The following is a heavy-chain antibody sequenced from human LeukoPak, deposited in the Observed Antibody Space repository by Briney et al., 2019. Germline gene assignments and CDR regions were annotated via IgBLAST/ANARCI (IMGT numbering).Heavy chain of an antibody. CDR1: GFTFSCYG. CDR3: ANGPFGELTPPYYYYYYGMDV. CDR2: IRYDGSNK. Sequence: GVSLRLSCAASGFTFSCYGMHWVRQAPGKGLEWVAFIRYDGSNKYYADSVKGRFTISRDNSKNTLYLQMNSLRAEDTAVYYCANGPFGELTPPYYYYYYGMDVWGQGTTVTVSS. D-gene: IGHD3-10*01. J-gene: IGHJ6*02. V-gene: IGHV3-30*02.